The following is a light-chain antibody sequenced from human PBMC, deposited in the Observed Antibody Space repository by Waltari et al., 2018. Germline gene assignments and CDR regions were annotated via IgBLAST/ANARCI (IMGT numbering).Light chain of an antibody. Sequence: QSVLTQPPSVPAAPGQRVTITCSGGSPNIGNNYLSWYRQFPGTAPKLLIYEYSERPSGIPGRFSGSKSGTSATLDITGLQAGDEADYYCGTWDSSLSGAVFGGGTHLTVL. J-gene: IGLJ7*01. CDR2: EYS. CDR1: SPNIGNNY. V-gene: IGLV1-51*02. CDR3: GTWDSSLSGAV.